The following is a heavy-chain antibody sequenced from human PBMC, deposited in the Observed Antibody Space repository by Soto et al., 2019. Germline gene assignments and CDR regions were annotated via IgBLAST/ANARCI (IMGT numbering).Heavy chain of an antibody. D-gene: IGHD3-22*01. J-gene: IGHJ1*01. CDR1: GYTFTSYA. CDR2: INAGNGST. CDR3: ARDRVESGYPEYFQH. Sequence: ASVKVSCKASGYTFTSYAMHWVRQAPGQRLEWMGWINAGNGSTYYADSVKGRFTISRDNSKNTLYLQMNSLRAEDTAVYYCARDRVESGYPEYFQHWGQGTLVTV. V-gene: IGHV1-3*01.